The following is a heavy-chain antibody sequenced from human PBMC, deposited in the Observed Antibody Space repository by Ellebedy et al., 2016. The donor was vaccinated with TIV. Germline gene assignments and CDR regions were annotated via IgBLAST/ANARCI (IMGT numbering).Heavy chain of an antibody. Sequence: MPSETLSLTCAVYGGSLSDYYWTWIRQPPGKGLEWIGEISRSGRTNYNPSLTSRVTISLDASKNQFSLKLSSVTAADTAVYYCASVGYYSDISVHYSYEGFDHWGLGTLVTVSS. D-gene: IGHD3-22*01. CDR2: ISRSGRT. V-gene: IGHV4-34*01. J-gene: IGHJ4*02. CDR1: GGSLSDYY. CDR3: ASVGYYSDISVHYSYEGFDH.